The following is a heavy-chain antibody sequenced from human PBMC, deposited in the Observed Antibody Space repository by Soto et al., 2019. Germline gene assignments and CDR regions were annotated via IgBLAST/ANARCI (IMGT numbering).Heavy chain of an antibody. V-gene: IGHV3-30-3*01. CDR3: ARGPSIVRYYGMDV. Sequence: QVQLVESGGGVVQPGRSLRLSCAASGFTFSSYAMHWVRQAPGKGLEWVAVISYDGSNKYYADSVKGRFTISRDNSKNTLYLQMNSLRAEDTAVYYCARGPSIVRYYGMDVWGQGTTVTVSS. D-gene: IGHD6-6*01. CDR1: GFTFSSYA. CDR2: ISYDGSNK. J-gene: IGHJ6*02.